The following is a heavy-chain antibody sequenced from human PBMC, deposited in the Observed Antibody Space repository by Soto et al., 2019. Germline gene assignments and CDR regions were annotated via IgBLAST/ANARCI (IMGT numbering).Heavy chain of an antibody. J-gene: IGHJ6*03. V-gene: IGHV3-7*01. D-gene: IGHD3-10*01. Sequence: GGSLRLSCAASGFTFSSYWMSWVRQAPGKGLEWVANIKQDGSEKYYVDSVKGRFTISRDNAKNSLYLQMNSLRAEDTAVYYCAREGLWFGELFGYYYYYMDVWGKGTTVTVSS. CDR2: IKQDGSEK. CDR3: AREGLWFGELFGYYYYYMDV. CDR1: GFTFSSYW.